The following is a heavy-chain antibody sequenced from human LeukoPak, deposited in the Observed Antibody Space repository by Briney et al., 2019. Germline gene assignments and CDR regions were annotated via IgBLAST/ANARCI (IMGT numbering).Heavy chain of an antibody. J-gene: IGHJ4*02. CDR1: GFTVSSIY. V-gene: IGHV3-66*02. CDR3: ARDRRSGVRSHFDY. D-gene: IGHD1-26*01. Sequence: GGSRRLSCAASGFTVSSIYMSWVRQAPGKGLVRVSDIYSGDSTYYAAAVNGRFIISRDNSKNTLYLQMNSLRAEDTAVYYCARDRRSGVRSHFDYWGQGTLVTVSS. CDR2: IYSGDST.